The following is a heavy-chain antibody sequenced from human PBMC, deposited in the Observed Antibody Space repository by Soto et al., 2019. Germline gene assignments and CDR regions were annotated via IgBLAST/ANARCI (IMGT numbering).Heavy chain of an antibody. J-gene: IGHJ3*02. Sequence: QVQLVQSGAELKKPGASVKVSCKASGYTFSNYGINWVRQAPGQGLEWMGWISAYNGNTKYAQKFHSRATMATDTPSTPAYMRLRSLGSADSACYYCARDGRQFVPNSDNCDIWGQGTTVTVSS. CDR2: ISAYNGNT. V-gene: IGHV1-18*01. CDR1: GYTFSNYG. CDR3: ARDGRQFVPNSDNCDI. D-gene: IGHD6-6*01.